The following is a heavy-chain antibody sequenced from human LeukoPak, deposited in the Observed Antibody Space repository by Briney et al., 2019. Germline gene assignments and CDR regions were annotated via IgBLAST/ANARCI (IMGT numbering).Heavy chain of an antibody. V-gene: IGHV1-46*01. CDR2: INPSGGST. J-gene: IGHJ4*02. Sequence: GASVKVSCKASGYTFTSYYMHWVRQAPGQGLEWMGIINPSGGSTSYAQKFQGRVTMTRDTSTSTVYMELSSLRSEDTAVYYCARREGSDYDSSGYLDYWRQGTLVTVSS. CDR3: ARREGSDYDSSGYLDY. D-gene: IGHD3-22*01. CDR1: GYTFTSYY.